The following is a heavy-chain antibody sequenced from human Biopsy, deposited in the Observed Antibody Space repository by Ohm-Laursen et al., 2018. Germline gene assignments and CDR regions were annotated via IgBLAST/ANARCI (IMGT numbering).Heavy chain of an antibody. CDR2: INPRSGNT. V-gene: IGHV1-46*01. CDR1: GYTFTEYY. D-gene: IGHD3-22*01. Sequence: SSVKVSCKASGYTFTEYYINWVRQAPGQGLEWMGIINPRSGNTGYSQKFQVRVTMTTDTSTSTVYMELSSLSSEDTAVYYCAKNYDPLYYDTSGLLDYWGQGTLVTVSS. CDR3: AKNYDPLYYDTSGLLDY. J-gene: IGHJ4*02.